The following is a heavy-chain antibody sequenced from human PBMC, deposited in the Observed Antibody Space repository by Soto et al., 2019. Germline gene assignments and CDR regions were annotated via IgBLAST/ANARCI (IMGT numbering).Heavy chain of an antibody. CDR2: ISYDGSNK. CDR3: AKDPSYRGSGPFDY. J-gene: IGHJ4*02. CDR1: GFTFSSYG. V-gene: IGHV3-30*18. D-gene: IGHD3-10*01. Sequence: QVQLVESGGGVVQPGRSLRLSCAASGFTFSSYGMHWVRQAPGKGLEWVAVISYDGSNKYYADSVKGRFTISRDNSKNTRYLQMNSLRAEDTAVYYCAKDPSYRGSGPFDYWGQGTLVTVSS.